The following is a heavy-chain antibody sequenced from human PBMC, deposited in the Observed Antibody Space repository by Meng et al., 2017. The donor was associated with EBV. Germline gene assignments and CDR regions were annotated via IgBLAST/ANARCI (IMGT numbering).Heavy chain of an antibody. J-gene: IGHJ5*02. D-gene: IGHD5-12*01. Sequence: VPLVPFGAEVKKPGASVKGSCKASGYTFPSYGISWVRQAPGQGLEWMGWISAYNGNTNYAQKLQGRVTMTTDTSTSTAYMELRSLRSDDTAVYYCARETSGYDFNWFDPWGQGTLVTVSS. CDR3: ARETSGYDFNWFDP. CDR2: ISAYNGNT. V-gene: IGHV1-18*01. CDR1: GYTFPSYG.